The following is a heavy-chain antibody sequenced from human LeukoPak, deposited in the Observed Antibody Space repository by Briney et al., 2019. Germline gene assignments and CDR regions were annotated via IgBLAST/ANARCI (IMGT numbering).Heavy chain of an antibody. CDR2: IHASGST. V-gene: IGHV4-4*07. CDR3: ARVTDPRYNWFDP. D-gene: IGHD2-21*02. CDR1: GGSISSYY. J-gene: IGHJ5*02. Sequence: SETLSLTCTVSGGSISSYYWTWIRQLAGKGPEWIGRIHASGSTNYNPSLKSRVNMSVDTSKNQFSLRLNSVTAADTAVYYCARVTDPRYNWFDPWGQGTLVTVSS.